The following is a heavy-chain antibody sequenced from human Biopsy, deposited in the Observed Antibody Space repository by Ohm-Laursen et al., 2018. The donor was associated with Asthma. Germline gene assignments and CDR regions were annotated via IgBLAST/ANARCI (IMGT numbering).Heavy chain of an antibody. CDR1: GFNFDDYG. V-gene: IGHV3-9*01. D-gene: IGHD1-26*01. Sequence: LSLTCAAFGFNFDDYGMNWARQGPGKGLEWVAGISWNSVSIAYADSVRGRFTISRDNAKTSLYLQMNSLRDGDTAVYFCAKNSRRGSHDPFDIWGQGTMVTVSS. CDR2: ISWNSVSI. J-gene: IGHJ3*02. CDR3: AKNSRRGSHDPFDI.